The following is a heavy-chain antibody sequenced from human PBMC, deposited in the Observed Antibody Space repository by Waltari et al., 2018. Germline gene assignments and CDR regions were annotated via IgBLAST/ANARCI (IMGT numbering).Heavy chain of an antibody. CDR1: GFTFRSYS. Sequence: EVQLVESGGGLVKPGGSLRLSCAASGFTFRSYSMNWVRQAPGKGLEWVSSISSSSSYIYYADSVKGRFTISRDNAKNSLYLQMNSLRAEDTAVYYCARATTAVLMVYASPTRFDPWGQGTLVTVSS. J-gene: IGHJ5*02. D-gene: IGHD2-8*01. CDR3: ARATTAVLMVYASPTRFDP. V-gene: IGHV3-21*01. CDR2: ISSSSSYI.